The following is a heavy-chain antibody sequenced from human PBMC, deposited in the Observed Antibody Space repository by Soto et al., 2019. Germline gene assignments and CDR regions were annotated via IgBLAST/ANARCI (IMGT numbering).Heavy chain of an antibody. J-gene: IGHJ4*02. CDR3: ARDRPLGY. CDR1: GFTFSTYS. V-gene: IGHV3-21*01. CDR2: ISSSSSYI. Sequence: GGSLRLSCAASGFTFSTYSMNWVRQAPGKGLEWVSSISSSSSYIYHADSVKGRFTVSRDNAKNSLYLQMNSLRAEDTAVYYCARDRPLGYWGQGTLVTVSS.